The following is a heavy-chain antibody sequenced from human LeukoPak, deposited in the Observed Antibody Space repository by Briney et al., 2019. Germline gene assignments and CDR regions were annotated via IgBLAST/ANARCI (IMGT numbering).Heavy chain of an antibody. Sequence: ASVKVSCMASGYTLTSYYLHWVRQAPGQGLERMAIINPSGGSTSHAQKFQGRVTMTRDTSASTVYMELSSLRSEDTAVYYCASVDKYGMDVWGQGTTATVSS. CDR3: ASVDKYGMDV. CDR2: INPSGGST. J-gene: IGHJ6*02. CDR1: GYTLTSYY. V-gene: IGHV1-46*01.